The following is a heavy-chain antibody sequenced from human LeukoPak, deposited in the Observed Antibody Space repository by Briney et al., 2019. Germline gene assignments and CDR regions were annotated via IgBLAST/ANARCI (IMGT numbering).Heavy chain of an antibody. CDR1: GGSISSYY. CDR3: ARDGEYYDILTGYWREYYFDY. CDR2: IYYSGST. J-gene: IGHJ4*02. V-gene: IGHV4-59*01. D-gene: IGHD3-9*01. Sequence: PSETLSLTCTVSGGSISSYYWSWIRQPPGKGLEWIGYIYYSGSTNYNPSLKSRVTISVDTSKNQFSLKLSSVTAADTAVYYCARDGEYYDILTGYWREYYFDYWGQGTLVTVSS.